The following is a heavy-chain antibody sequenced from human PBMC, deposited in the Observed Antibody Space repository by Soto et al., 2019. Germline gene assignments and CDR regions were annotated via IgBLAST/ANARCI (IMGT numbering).Heavy chain of an antibody. CDR2: IIPILGIA. J-gene: IGHJ4*02. Sequence: QVQLVQSGAEVKKPGSSVKVSCKASGGTFSDYTISWVRQAPGQGLEWMGRIIPILGIANYAQKFQGKITITADKSTSRAYMALSSLRSDDTAMYYCARGRGVGHSYDYWGQGTLVTVSS. V-gene: IGHV1-69*02. D-gene: IGHD3-10*01. CDR3: ARGRGVGHSYDY. CDR1: GGTFSDYT.